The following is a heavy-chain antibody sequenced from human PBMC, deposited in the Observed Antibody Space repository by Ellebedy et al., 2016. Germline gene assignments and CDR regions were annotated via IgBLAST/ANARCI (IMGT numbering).Heavy chain of an antibody. CDR3: ARDRTTLVRGILHPYYLDY. CDR2: LSSYSGDT. CDR1: GYMFTSLG. D-gene: IGHD3-10*01. J-gene: IGHJ4*02. V-gene: IGHV1-18*01. Sequence: ASVKVSCKTSGYMFTSLGISWVRQAPGQGIEWMGWLSSYSGDTNYVQKFQGRVTMTTDTSSTTAYMELRSLRSDDPAVYFCARDRTTLVRGILHPYYLDYWGQGTLVTVSP.